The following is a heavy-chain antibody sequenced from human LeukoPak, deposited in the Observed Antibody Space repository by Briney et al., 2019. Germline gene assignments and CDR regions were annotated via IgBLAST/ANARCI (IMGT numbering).Heavy chain of an antibody. D-gene: IGHD6-13*01. CDR2: IYYSGST. CDR1: GGSISSYY. V-gene: IGHV4-59*12. J-gene: IGHJ4*02. Sequence: SETLSLTCTVSGGSISSYYWSWIRQPPGKGLEWIGYIYYSGSTNYNPSLKSRVTISVDTSKNQFSLKLSSVTAADTAVYYCARRRGQRGIAAAGTFDYWGQGTLVTVSS. CDR3: ARRRGQRGIAAAGTFDY.